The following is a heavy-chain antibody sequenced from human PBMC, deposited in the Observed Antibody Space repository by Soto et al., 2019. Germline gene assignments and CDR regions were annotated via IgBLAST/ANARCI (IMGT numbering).Heavy chain of an antibody. J-gene: IGHJ5*02. CDR1: GGSFSGYY. Sequence: SETLSLTCAVHGGSFSGYYWSWIRQPPGKGLEWIGEINHSGSTNYNPSLKSRVTISVDTSKNQFSLKLSSVTAADTAVYYCATAPAGYNWFDPWGQGTLVTVSS. CDR3: ATAPAGYNWFDP. CDR2: INHSGST. V-gene: IGHV4-34*01. D-gene: IGHD3-10*01.